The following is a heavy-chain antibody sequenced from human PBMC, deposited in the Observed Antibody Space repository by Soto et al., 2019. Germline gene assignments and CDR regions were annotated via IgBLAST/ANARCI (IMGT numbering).Heavy chain of an antibody. CDR1: GGTFSSYA. CDR2: IIPIVGTS. Sequence: QVQLVQSGAEVKKPGSSVKVSCKASGGTFSSYAISWVRQAPRQGLAWMGGIIPIVGTSNYSQKFQVRDTITADESMSTAYMELRSLRSEDTPVYYCARFLRRITMNDAFDIWGQGTMVTVSS. J-gene: IGHJ3*02. D-gene: IGHD3-22*01. CDR3: ARFLRRITMNDAFDI. V-gene: IGHV1-69*01.